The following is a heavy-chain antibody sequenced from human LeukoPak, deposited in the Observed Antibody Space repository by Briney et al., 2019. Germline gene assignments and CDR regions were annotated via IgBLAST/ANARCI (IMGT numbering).Heavy chain of an antibody. CDR1: GFTFSSYW. Sequence: GGSLRLSCAASGFTFSSYWMSWVRQAPGKGLEWVANIKQDGSEKYYVDSVKGRFTISRDNAKNSLYLQMNSLRAEDTAVYYCARAPYSSSWYVGFDYWGQGTLVTVSS. D-gene: IGHD6-13*01. CDR2: IKQDGSEK. CDR3: ARAPYSSSWYVGFDY. V-gene: IGHV3-7*01. J-gene: IGHJ4*02.